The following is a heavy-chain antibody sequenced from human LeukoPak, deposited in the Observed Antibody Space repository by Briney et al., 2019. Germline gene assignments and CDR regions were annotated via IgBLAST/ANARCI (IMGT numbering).Heavy chain of an antibody. CDR2: IIPSFDTA. CDR3: ASTVVPAKDGAFDI. CDR1: GGTFSSYA. V-gene: IGHV1-69*13. Sequence: SVKVSCKASGGTFSSYAISWVRQAPGQGLEWMGGIIPSFDTANYAQKFQGRVTITADESTSTAYMELSSLRSEDTAVYYCASTVVPAKDGAFDIWGQGTMVTVSS. D-gene: IGHD2-2*01. J-gene: IGHJ3*02.